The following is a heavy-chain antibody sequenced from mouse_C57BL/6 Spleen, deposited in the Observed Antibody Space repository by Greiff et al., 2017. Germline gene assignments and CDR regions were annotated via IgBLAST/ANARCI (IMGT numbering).Heavy chain of an antibody. CDR1: GYTFTSYW. Sequence: QVQLQQPGAELVRPGSSVKLSCKASGYTFTSYWMDWVKQRPGQGLEWIGNIYPSDSETHYNQKFKDKATLTVDKSSSTAYMQRSSLTSEDSAVYYCAMAYYYGFAYWGQGTLVTVSA. D-gene: IGHD1-1*01. CDR3: AMAYYYGFAY. J-gene: IGHJ3*01. CDR2: IYPSDSET. V-gene: IGHV1-61*01.